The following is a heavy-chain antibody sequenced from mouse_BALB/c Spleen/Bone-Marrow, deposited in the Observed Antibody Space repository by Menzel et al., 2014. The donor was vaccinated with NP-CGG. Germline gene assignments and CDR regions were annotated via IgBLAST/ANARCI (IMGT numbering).Heavy chain of an antibody. V-gene: IGHV1S29*02. Sequence: EVKLVESGPELVKPGASVKISCKASGYPFTDYNMHWVRQSHGKSLEWIGYIYPHTSDTGYNQKFRNKATLTVDLSSSTAYMVLRSLTAEDSAVYYCVRAPPITSVVTRDYWGQGTTPTVSS. CDR2: IYPHTSDT. CDR1: GYPFTDYN. CDR3: VRAPPITSVVTRDY. J-gene: IGHJ2*01. D-gene: IGHD1-1*01.